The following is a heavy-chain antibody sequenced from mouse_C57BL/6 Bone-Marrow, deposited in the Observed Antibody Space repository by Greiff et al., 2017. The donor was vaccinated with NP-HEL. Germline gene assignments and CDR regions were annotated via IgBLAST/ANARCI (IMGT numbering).Heavy chain of an antibody. CDR2: IYPGNSDP. V-gene: IGHV1-5*01. CDR3: TRRSIRGYYAMDY. D-gene: IGHD2-10*02. CDR1: GYTFTSYW. Sequence: VQLQQSGTVLARPGASVKMSCKTSGYTFTSYWMHWVKQRPGQGLEWIGAIYPGNSDPSYNRKFKGKAKLTAVTSASTAYMELSSLTNEDSAVYYCTRRSIRGYYAMDYWGQGTSVTVSS. J-gene: IGHJ4*01.